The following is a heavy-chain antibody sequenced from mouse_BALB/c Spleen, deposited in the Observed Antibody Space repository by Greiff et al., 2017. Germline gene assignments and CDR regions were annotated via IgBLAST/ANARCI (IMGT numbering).Heavy chain of an antibody. CDR1: GFSLTSYG. CDR3: ARIIYNGYDGRSYYAMDY. V-gene: IGHV2-2*02. CDR2: IWSGGST. Sequence: VQLQQSGPGLVQPSQSLSITCTGSGFSLTSYGVHWVRQSPGKGLEWLGVIWSGGSTDYNAAFISRLSISKDNSKSKVFFKMNSLQANDTAIYYCARIIYNGYDGRSYYAMDYGGQGTSDTVSS. D-gene: IGHD2-2*01. J-gene: IGHJ4*01.